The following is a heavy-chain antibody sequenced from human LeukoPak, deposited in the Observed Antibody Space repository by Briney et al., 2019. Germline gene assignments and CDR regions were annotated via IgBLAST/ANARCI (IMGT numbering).Heavy chain of an antibody. CDR2: MNPYSGNT. V-gene: IGHV1-8*01. D-gene: IGHD6-19*01. J-gene: IGHJ6*02. CDR3: AREGIAVAGDRGSHYYYGMDV. CDR1: GYTFTSCD. Sequence: ASVKVCCKASGYTFTSCDINWVRQATGQGLAWMGWMNPYSGNTGYAQKFQGRVTMTRNTSISTAYMELSSMISQDTTVYYCAREGIAVAGDRGSHYYYGMDVWGQGTTVTVSS.